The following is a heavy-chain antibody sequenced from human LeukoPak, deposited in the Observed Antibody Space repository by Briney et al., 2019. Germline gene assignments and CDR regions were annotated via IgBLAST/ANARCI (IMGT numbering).Heavy chain of an antibody. CDR1: GGSISSYY. Sequence: SETLSLTCTVPGGSISSYYWSWIRQPAGKGLEWIGRIYTSGSTNYNPSLKSRVTMSVDTSKNHFSLRLSSVTAADTAVYYCTRQTGFGGDWFDPWGQGTLVTVSS. CDR2: IYTSGST. V-gene: IGHV4-4*07. CDR3: TRQTGFGGDWFDP. D-gene: IGHD3-16*01. J-gene: IGHJ5*02.